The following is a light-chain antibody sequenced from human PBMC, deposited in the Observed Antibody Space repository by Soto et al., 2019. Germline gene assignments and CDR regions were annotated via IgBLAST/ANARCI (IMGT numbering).Light chain of an antibody. J-gene: IGKJ1*01. CDR2: AAS. CDR3: QQSYSSPPT. CDR1: QSISNQ. Sequence: DIQMTQSPSSLSASVEDRVIITCRASQSISNQLNWYQQKPGKAPKLLIFAASSLQSVVPSRFSGSRSGPDFTLTISSLQPEDVATYYCQQSYSSPPTFGQGTKVDIK. V-gene: IGKV1-39*01.